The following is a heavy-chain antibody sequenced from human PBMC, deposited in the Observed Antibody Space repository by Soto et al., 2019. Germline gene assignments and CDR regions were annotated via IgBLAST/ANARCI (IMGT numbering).Heavy chain of an antibody. V-gene: IGHV1-69*13. J-gene: IGHJ4*02. Sequence: ASLKVSCMASGGTFSSYAISWVRQAPGQGLEWMGGIIPIFGTANYAQNFQLSVTFTADESTTAAYLVISSFRSENRVVDYWATGYDYVWGSYLYTANFDYWGQGTLVTVSS. CDR1: GGTFSSYA. CDR2: IIPIFGTA. D-gene: IGHD3-16*02. CDR3: ATGYDYVWGSYLYTANFDY.